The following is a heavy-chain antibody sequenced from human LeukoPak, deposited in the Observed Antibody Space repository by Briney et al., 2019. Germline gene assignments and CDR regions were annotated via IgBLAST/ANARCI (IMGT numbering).Heavy chain of an antibody. Sequence: PGGSLRLSCAGSGFTFSSYAMYWVRQAPGKGLEYVSAISSNGGSTYYPDSVKGRFTISRDNSKNTLYLQMSSLRAEDTAVYFCVKDFYGSGSYSGSSAFDIWGQGTMVTVSS. D-gene: IGHD3-10*01. CDR1: GFTFSSYA. J-gene: IGHJ3*02. CDR3: VKDFYGSGSYSGSSAFDI. V-gene: IGHV3-64D*06. CDR2: ISSNGGST.